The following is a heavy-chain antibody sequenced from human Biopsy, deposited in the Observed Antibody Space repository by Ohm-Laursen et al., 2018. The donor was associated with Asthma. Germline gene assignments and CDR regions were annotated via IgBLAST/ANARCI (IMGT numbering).Heavy chain of an antibody. CDR3: ARDTSTWSQSGPHYFDH. D-gene: IGHD6-13*01. J-gene: IGHJ4*02. CDR1: PGSISDYW. CDR2: VYSTGST. Sequence: GTLSLTCAVSPGSISDYWWNWIRQFPGKGLEWIGYVYSTGSTMYNPSLKSRVTISVDTSINQVSLKLSSVTAADTAVYYCARDTSTWSQSGPHYFDHWGQGALVTVSS. V-gene: IGHV4-59*01.